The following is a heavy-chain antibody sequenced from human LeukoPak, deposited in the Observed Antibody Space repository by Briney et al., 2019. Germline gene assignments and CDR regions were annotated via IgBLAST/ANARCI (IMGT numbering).Heavy chain of an antibody. Sequence: SETLSLTCTVSGGSISSYYWSWFRQPPGKGLEWIGYIYYSGSTNYNPSLKSRVTISVDTSKNQFSLKLSSVTAADTAVYYCAGGLDYFDYWGQGTLVTVSS. CDR3: AGGLDYFDY. CDR2: IYYSGST. D-gene: IGHD3-3*01. CDR1: GGSISSYY. V-gene: IGHV4-59*08. J-gene: IGHJ4*02.